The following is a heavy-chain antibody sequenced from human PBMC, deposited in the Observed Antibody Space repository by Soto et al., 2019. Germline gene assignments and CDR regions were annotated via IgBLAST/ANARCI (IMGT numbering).Heavy chain of an antibody. V-gene: IGHV3-30-3*01. D-gene: IGHD1-1*01. Sequence: GGSLRLSCAASGFTFSSYAMHWVRQAPGKGLEWVAVISYDGSNKYYADSVKGRFTISRGNAKNTLYLQMNSLRAEDTAVYYCARVGALTMASYSYYYRDVWGQGTTVTVSS. J-gene: IGHJ6*03. CDR1: GFTFSSYA. CDR2: ISYDGSNK. CDR3: ARVGALTMASYSYYYRDV.